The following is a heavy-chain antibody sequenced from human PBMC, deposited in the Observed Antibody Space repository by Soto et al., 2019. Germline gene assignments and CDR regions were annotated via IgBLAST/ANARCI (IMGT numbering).Heavy chain of an antibody. V-gene: IGHV4-59*01. CDR2: MYYSRST. D-gene: IGHD2-2*01. Sequence: SETLSLTCSVSGVSISNYYWSWIRQPPGKGLEWIGNMYYSRSTNYNPSLESRVTISVDTSKNQCSLNLNSVTAADTAVYYCARQPGKYCSGNSCYDPFDYWGQRTLFTVSS. CDR1: GVSISNYY. CDR3: ARQPGKYCSGNSCYDPFDY. J-gene: IGHJ4*02.